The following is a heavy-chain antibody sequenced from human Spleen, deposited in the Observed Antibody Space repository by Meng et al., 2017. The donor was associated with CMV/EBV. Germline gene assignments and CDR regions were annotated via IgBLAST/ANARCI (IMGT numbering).Heavy chain of an antibody. CDR3: ARGLATASFWFDA. Sequence: SAGSLRSGSYYWRWLRPPPGKGLEWIGSLYYRGNTDYNPSLMRRASISVDTSKNQFSLKLSSVTAADTAVYYCARGLATASFWFDAWGQGTLVTVSS. D-gene: IGHD6-13*01. J-gene: IGHJ5*02. V-gene: IGHV4-61*01. CDR1: AGSLRSGSYY. CDR2: LYYRGNT.